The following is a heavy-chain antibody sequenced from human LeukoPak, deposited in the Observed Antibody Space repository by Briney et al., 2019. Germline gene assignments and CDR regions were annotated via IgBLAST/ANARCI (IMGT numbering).Heavy chain of an antibody. V-gene: IGHV4-59*12. J-gene: IGHJ3*02. CDR2: IYYSGST. CDR3: ARGDFQLSAVTYYYDSSGYYFLPRGAFDI. D-gene: IGHD3-22*01. CDR1: GGSISSYY. Sequence: SETLSLTCTVSGGSISSYYWSWIRQPAGKGLEWIGYIYYSGSTYYNPSLKSRVTISVDRSKNQFSLKLSSVTAADTAVYYCARGDFQLSAVTYYYDSSGYYFLPRGAFDIWGQGTMVTVSS.